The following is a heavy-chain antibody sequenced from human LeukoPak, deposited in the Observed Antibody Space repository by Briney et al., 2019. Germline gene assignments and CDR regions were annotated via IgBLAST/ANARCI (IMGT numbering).Heavy chain of an antibody. J-gene: IGHJ5*02. D-gene: IGHD3-10*01. CDR3: TTDRTQWGGPRGGPGGIVDWFDP. Sequence: PGGSLRLSCAASGSTFSSYAMSWVRQAPGKGLEWVSAISGSGGSTYYADSVKGRFTISRDNSKNTLYLQMNSLKTEDTAVYYCTTDRTQWGGPRGGPGGIVDWFDPWGQGTLVTVSS. V-gene: IGHV3-23*01. CDR1: GSTFSSYA. CDR2: ISGSGGST.